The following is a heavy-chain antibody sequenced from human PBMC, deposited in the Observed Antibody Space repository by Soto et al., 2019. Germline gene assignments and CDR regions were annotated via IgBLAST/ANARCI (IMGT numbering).Heavy chain of an antibody. CDR2: INPSGGIT. CDR1: GYIFTNYY. V-gene: IGHV1-46*01. Sequence: QVQLVQSGAEVKKPGASVKVSCKASGYIFTNYYIYWVRQAPGQGLEWMGVINPSGGITGYAQQFQGRVTMASDASTSTAYMELNSLRSEDTAVYYCARIEGGVAAPFNYWGQGILVTVSS. J-gene: IGHJ4*02. D-gene: IGHD3-16*01. CDR3: ARIEGGVAAPFNY.